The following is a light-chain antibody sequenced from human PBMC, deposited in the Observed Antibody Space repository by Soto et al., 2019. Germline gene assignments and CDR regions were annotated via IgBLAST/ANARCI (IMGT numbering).Light chain of an antibody. CDR2: GAS. CDR3: QQYGSSPTWT. CDR1: QSVSSNY. Sequence: EMVVTQSPGTLSLSTGERATLSCRASQSVSSNYLAWYQQKPGQAPRLLIYGASSRATGIPDRFSGSGSGTDFTLTISRLEPEDFAVYYCQQYGSSPTWTFGQGTKVEIK. V-gene: IGKV3-20*01. J-gene: IGKJ1*01.